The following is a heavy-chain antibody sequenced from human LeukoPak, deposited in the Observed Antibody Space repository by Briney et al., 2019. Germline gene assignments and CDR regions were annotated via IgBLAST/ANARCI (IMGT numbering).Heavy chain of an antibody. V-gene: IGHV1-46*01. Sequence: ASVKVSCKASGYTFTGYYMHWVRQAPGQGLEWMGIINPSGGSTSYAQKFQGRVTMTRDTSTSTVYMKLSSLRSEDTAVYYCARAYSTGWYGYWGQGTLVTVSS. J-gene: IGHJ4*02. CDR1: GYTFTGYY. D-gene: IGHD6-19*01. CDR3: ARAYSTGWYGY. CDR2: INPSGGST.